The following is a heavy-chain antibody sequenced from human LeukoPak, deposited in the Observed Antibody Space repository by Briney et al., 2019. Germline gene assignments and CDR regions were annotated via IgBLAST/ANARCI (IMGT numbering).Heavy chain of an antibody. V-gene: IGHV4-39*06. Sequence: SETLSLTCAVSGGPMMTGPYYWGWIRQPPGKGLEWLGSIFYDGTTYYSPSLKSRVSVSADTSRHQFPLRLTSASAADTAVYYCVRSGVALQTGFDFWGQGALVTVSS. D-gene: IGHD1-26*01. CDR3: VRSGVALQTGFDF. J-gene: IGHJ4*02. CDR1: GGPMMTGPYY. CDR2: IFYDGTT.